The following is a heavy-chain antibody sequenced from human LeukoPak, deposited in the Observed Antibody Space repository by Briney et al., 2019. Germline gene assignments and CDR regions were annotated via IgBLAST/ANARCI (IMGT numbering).Heavy chain of an antibody. V-gene: IGHV4-59*01. CDR2: IYYSGST. CDR3: ARQYYYGMDV. CDR1: GGSISSYY. J-gene: IGHJ6*02. Sequence: SETLSLTCTVSGGSISSYYWSWIRQPPGKGLEWIGYIYYSGSTNYNPSLKSRVTISVDTSKNQFSLKLSSVTAADTAVYYCARQYYYGMDVWGQGTLVTVSS.